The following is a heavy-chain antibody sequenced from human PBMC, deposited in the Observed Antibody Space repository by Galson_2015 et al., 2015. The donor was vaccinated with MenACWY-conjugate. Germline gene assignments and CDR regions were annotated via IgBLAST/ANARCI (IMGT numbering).Heavy chain of an antibody. CDR3: AGPDIVLRRLNGNGMDV. CDR1: GYTFTRYY. V-gene: IGHV1-46*01. J-gene: IGHJ6*02. CDR2: INPSGGST. D-gene: IGHD2-8*01. Sequence: SVKVSCKASGYTFTRYYMHWVRRAPGQGLEWMGIINPSGGSTSYAQKFQGRVTMTRDTSTSTVNMELSSLRSEDTAVYCCAGPDIVLRRLNGNGMDVWGQGTTVTVSS.